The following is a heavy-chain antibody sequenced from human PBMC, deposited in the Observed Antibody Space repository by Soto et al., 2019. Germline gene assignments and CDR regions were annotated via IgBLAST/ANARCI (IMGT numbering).Heavy chain of an antibody. J-gene: IGHJ6*02. Sequence: PSETLSLTCTVSGASVSTGYWSWIRQPPGKGLEWIGYIYYSGSTYYNPSLKSRVTISVDTSKNQFSLKLSSVTAADTAVYYCARVAVTTFSYYYYYGMDVWGQGTTVTVSS. CDR3: ARVAVTTFSYYYYYGMDV. D-gene: IGHD4-4*01. CDR1: GASVSTGY. V-gene: IGHV4-30-4*01. CDR2: IYYSGST.